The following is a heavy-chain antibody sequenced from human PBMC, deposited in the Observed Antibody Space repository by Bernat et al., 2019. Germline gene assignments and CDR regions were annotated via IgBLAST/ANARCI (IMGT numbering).Heavy chain of an antibody. CDR1: GYPFTNYD. J-gene: IGHJ3*02. Sequence: QVQLVQSGAEVKKPGASVKVSCQASGYPFTNYDINWLRQATGQGLEWMGWMNPNSGNTGYAQTFQGRVTMSRNTSISTAYKELSSLRCEDTAVYYCAGADCSTTSCYPKDAFDIWGQGTMVTVSS. CDR2: MNPNSGNT. CDR3: AGADCSTTSCYPKDAFDI. D-gene: IGHD2-2*01. V-gene: IGHV1-8*01.